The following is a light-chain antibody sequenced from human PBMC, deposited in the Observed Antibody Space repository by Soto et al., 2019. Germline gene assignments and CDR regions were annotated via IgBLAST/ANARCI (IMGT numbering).Light chain of an antibody. Sequence: QSLLTQPASVSGSPGQSITISCTGTSSDVGSYNLVSWYQQHPGKAPKLMIYEANKRPSGVSDRFSGSKSGNTASLTISGLQAEDEAEYYCSSYAGYSTSVVFGGGTKVTVL. V-gene: IGLV2-23*01. J-gene: IGLJ2*01. CDR2: EAN. CDR3: SSYAGYSTSVV. CDR1: SSDVGSYNL.